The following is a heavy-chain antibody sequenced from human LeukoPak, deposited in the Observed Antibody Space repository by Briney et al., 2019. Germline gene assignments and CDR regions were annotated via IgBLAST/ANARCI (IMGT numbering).Heavy chain of an antibody. D-gene: IGHD3-9*01. CDR1: GGSISRSSYY. J-gene: IGHJ6*02. V-gene: IGHV4-39*01. CDR2: TSYSGST. Sequence: SETLSLTCTVSGGSISRSSYYWGWIRQPPGNGLEWIRSTSYSGSTYYNPSLKSPVTISVDTSKKQVSLKVTSVTAADTAVYYCARHYDMRYGMDVWGQGTTVTVSS. CDR3: ARHYDMRYGMDV.